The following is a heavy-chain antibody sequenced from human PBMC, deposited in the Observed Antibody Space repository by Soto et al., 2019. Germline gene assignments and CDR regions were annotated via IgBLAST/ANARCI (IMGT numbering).Heavy chain of an antibody. V-gene: IGHV4-31*03. CDR1: GGSISSGAYY. Sequence: QVQLQESGPGLVQPSQTLSLTCTVSGGSISSGAYYWSWIRQHPGKGLEWIGYIYYSGSTYYNPSLKSRVTISVDTSKNQFSLKLSSVTAADTAVYYCARWWSGSRQGFDPWGQGTLVTVSS. CDR3: ARWWSGSRQGFDP. D-gene: IGHD3-3*01. CDR2: IYYSGST. J-gene: IGHJ5*02.